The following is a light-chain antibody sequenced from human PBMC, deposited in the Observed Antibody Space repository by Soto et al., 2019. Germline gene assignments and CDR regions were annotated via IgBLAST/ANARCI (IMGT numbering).Light chain of an antibody. CDR3: SSYTSSSTL. CDR1: SSDVGGYNY. V-gene: IGLV2-14*01. Sequence: QSVLTHPASVSGSPGQSITISCTGTSSDVGGYNYVSWYQQHPGKAPKLMIYAVTDRPSGVSSRFSGSKSGNTASLTISGLQAEDEADYYCSSYTSSSTLFGTGTKV. CDR2: AVT. J-gene: IGLJ1*01.